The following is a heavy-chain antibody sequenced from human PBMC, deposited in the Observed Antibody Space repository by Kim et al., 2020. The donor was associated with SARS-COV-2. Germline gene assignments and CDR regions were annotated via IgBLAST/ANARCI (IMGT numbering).Heavy chain of an antibody. CDR3: ARVGGYCSSTSCLENAFDI. CDR2: IIPIFGTA. Sequence: SVKVSCKASGGTFSSYAISWVRQAPGQGLEWMGGIIPIFGTANYAQKFQGRVTITADESTSTAYMELSSLRSEDTAVYYCARVGGYCSSTSCLENAFDIWGQGTMVTVSS. J-gene: IGHJ3*02. CDR1: GGTFSSYA. V-gene: IGHV1-69*13. D-gene: IGHD2-2*01.